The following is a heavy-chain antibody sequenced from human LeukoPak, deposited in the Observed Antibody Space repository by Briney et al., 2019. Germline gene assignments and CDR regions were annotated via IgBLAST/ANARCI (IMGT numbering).Heavy chain of an antibody. J-gene: IGHJ6*02. V-gene: IGHV1-8*01. Sequence: ASVKVSCKASGYTFTSYDINWVRQATGQGLEWRGWMNPNSGNTAYAQKFQGRVTMTTNTSISTAYMELSSLRSEDTAVYYCARGKGPSPRYYGMDVWGQGTTVTVSS. CDR2: MNPNSGNT. CDR1: GYTFTSYD. CDR3: ARGKGPSPRYYGMDV.